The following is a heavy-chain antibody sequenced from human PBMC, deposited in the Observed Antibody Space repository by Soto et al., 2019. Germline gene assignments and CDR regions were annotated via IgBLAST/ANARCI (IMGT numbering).Heavy chain of an antibody. J-gene: IGHJ4*02. Sequence: SETLSLTCTVSGVSISSGGYYWGWIRQHPGKGLEWIGNIYYSGRTYYNPSLKSRVIMSVDTSKNHFSLKLSSVTAADTAVYYCARDRAYYYDSSGPLWGQGTLVTVSS. D-gene: IGHD3-22*01. CDR1: GVSISSGGYY. V-gene: IGHV4-31*03. CDR3: ARDRAYYYDSSGPL. CDR2: IYYSGRT.